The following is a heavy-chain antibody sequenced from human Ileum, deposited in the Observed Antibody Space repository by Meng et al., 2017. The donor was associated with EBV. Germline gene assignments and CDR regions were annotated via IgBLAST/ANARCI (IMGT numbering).Heavy chain of an antibody. J-gene: IGHJ4*02. CDR1: GDSMASSNYY. V-gene: IGHV4-39*07. Sequence: HLQLQESGPGLVRPSEALSPTCRFSGDSMASSNYYWGWIRQSPGKALECIGTIFYRGNTFYNPSLKSRLTISVDTSKNEFSLNLRSVTAADTAVYYCVSAYDYGDYEAFAYWGLGSLVTVSS. CDR2: IFYRGNT. CDR3: VSAYDYGDYEAFAY. D-gene: IGHD4-17*01.